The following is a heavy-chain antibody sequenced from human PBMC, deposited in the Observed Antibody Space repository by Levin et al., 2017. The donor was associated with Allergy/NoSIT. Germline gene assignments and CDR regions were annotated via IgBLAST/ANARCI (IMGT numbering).Heavy chain of an antibody. V-gene: IGHV4-39*07. Sequence: SSETLSLTCTVSGGSISSSSYYWGWIRQPPGKGLEWIGSIYYSGSTYYNPSLKSRVTISVDTSKNQFSLKLSSVTAEETAVYYCARVGWELLFDYWGQGTLVTVS. CDR3: ARVGWELLFDY. D-gene: IGHD1-26*01. J-gene: IGHJ4*02. CDR1: GGSISSSSYY. CDR2: IYYSGST.